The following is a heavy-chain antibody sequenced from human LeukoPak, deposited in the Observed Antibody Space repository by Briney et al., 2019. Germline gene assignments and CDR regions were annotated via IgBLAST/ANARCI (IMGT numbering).Heavy chain of an antibody. CDR3: ARTTGTTFGFSDY. V-gene: IGHV1-2*02. Sequence: GASLKVFCKASGFTFTGYYIHWVRQAPGQGPEGMGWINPNRGGTNYAQKLQGRVTMTKDTSISTSYMELSSLRSDDTAVYYCARTTGTTFGFSDYWGQGTLVTVSS. D-gene: IGHD3-16*01. CDR2: INPNRGGT. CDR1: GFTFTGYY. J-gene: IGHJ4*02.